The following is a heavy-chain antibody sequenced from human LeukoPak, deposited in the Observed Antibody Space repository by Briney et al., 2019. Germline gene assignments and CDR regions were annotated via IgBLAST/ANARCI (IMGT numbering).Heavy chain of an antibody. J-gene: IGHJ4*02. D-gene: IGHD3-10*01. CDR3: ARDRDSGYFDY. CDR1: GFTFSSYG. Sequence: GRSLRLSCAASGFTFSSYGLHWVRQAPGKGLEWVSVIYSGGSTYYADSVKGRFTISRDNSKNTLYLQMNSLRAEDTAVYHCARDRDSGYFDYWGQGTLVTVSS. V-gene: IGHV3-NL1*01. CDR2: IYSGGST.